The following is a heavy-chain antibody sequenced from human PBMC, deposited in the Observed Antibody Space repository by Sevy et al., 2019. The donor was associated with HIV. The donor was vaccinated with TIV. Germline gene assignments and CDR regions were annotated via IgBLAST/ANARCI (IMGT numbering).Heavy chain of an antibody. J-gene: IGHJ4*02. CDR1: GFTFSSYW. CDR2: IKQDGSEK. Sequence: GGSLRLSCAASGFTFSSYWMSWVRQAPGKGLEWVANIKQDGSEKYYVDPVKGRFTISRDNAKNSLYLQMNSLRAEDTAVYYCARARSWYDPAYYFDYWGQGTLVTVSS. CDR3: ARARSWYDPAYYFDY. V-gene: IGHV3-7*04. D-gene: IGHD6-13*01.